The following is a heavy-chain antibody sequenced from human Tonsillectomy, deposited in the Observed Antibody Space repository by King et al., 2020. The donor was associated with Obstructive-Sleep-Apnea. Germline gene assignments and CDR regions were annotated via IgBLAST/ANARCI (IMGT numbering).Heavy chain of an antibody. Sequence: QLVQSGAEVKKPGASVKVSCKASGYTFTSYGISWVRQAPGQGLEWMGWISAYNGNTNYAQKLQGRVTMTTDTSTSTAYMELRSLRSDDTAVYYWASSXGYYDSSXYYLXPPXHWFDPWGQGTLVTVSS. V-gene: IGHV1-18*04. J-gene: IGHJ5*02. D-gene: IGHD3-22*01. CDR3: ASSXGYYDSSXYYLXPPXHWFDP. CDR2: ISAYNGNT. CDR1: GYTFTSYG.